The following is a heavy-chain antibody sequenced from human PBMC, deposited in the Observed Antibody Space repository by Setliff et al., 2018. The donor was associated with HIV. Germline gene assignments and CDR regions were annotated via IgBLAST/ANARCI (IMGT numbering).Heavy chain of an antibody. CDR3: ARHDCGGDCPINWFDP. CDR2: IYHSGST. Sequence: SETLSLTCAVSGYAINNNFFWGWVRQPPGKGLEWIGSIYHSGSTYYNPSLKSRVTISLDTSNNHFSLKLSSVTAADTAVYYCARHDCGGDCPINWFDPWGQGTLVTVS. J-gene: IGHJ5*02. D-gene: IGHD2-21*02. CDR1: GYAINNNFF. V-gene: IGHV4-38-2*01.